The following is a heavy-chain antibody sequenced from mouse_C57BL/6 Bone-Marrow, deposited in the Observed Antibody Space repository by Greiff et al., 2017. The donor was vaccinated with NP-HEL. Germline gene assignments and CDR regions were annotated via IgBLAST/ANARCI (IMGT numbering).Heavy chain of an antibody. J-gene: IGHJ4*01. Sequence: VHVKQSGAELVKPGASVKLSCTASGFNIKDYYMHWVKQRTEQGLEWIGRIDPEDGETKYAPKFQGKATITADTSSNTAYLQLSSLTSEDTAVYYCACLDSSGYLYAMDYWGQGTSVTVSS. D-gene: IGHD3-2*02. CDR2: IDPEDGET. CDR3: ACLDSSGYLYAMDY. CDR1: GFNIKDYY. V-gene: IGHV14-2*01.